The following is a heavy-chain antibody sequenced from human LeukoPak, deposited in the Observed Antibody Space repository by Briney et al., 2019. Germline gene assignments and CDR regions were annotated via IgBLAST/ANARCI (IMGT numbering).Heavy chain of an antibody. D-gene: IGHD3-10*01. Sequence: GASLKTSCKGSGYSFTSYWIGWGRPMPGKGLEWMGIIYPGDSDTRYSQSFQGQVTISADKSISTAYLQWSSLKASDSAMYYCATNTMFRGIHAFDIWGQGTMVTVSS. CDR2: IYPGDSDT. CDR1: GYSFTSYW. J-gene: IGHJ3*02. V-gene: IGHV5-51*01. CDR3: ATNTMFRGIHAFDI.